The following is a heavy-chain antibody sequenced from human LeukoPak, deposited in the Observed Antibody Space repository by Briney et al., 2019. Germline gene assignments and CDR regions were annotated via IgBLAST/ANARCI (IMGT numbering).Heavy chain of an antibody. Sequence: GGSLRLSCAASGFTLSSYGMHWVRQAPGKGLEWVAVIWYDGSNEYYVEPVKGRFTISRDNSKNMLYLQMNSLRAEDTAVYYCAREAEWLVLGRAFFDYWGQGTLVTVSS. CDR2: IWYDGSNE. V-gene: IGHV3-33*01. D-gene: IGHD6-19*01. J-gene: IGHJ4*02. CDR1: GFTLSSYG. CDR3: AREAEWLVLGRAFFDY.